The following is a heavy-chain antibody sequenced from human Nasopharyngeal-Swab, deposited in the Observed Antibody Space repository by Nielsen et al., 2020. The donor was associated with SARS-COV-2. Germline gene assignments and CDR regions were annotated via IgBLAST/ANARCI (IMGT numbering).Heavy chain of an antibody. D-gene: IGHD3-10*01. V-gene: IGHV3-30*18. J-gene: IGHJ4*02. Sequence: GESLKISCVASGFSFQHYSMHWVRQTPGKGLEWVAVISYEGSKKYYADSLQGRFTISRDSSKNTLWLQMSSLRAEDTAVYYCAKSEDIFWFGESRVIDYWGRGTLVTVSS. CDR1: GFSFQHYS. CDR2: ISYEGSKK. CDR3: AKSEDIFWFGESRVIDY.